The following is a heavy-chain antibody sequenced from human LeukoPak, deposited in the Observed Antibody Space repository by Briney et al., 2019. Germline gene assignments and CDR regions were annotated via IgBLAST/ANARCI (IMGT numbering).Heavy chain of an antibody. V-gene: IGHV4-61*03. J-gene: IGHJ4*02. CDR3: ARDRMQQRNFDY. Sequence: SETLSLTCTVSGVSVSRGGYCWGWIRQPPGKGLDWVGYIYYNGNTNYNPSLNTRVTISVDTCKTHFSLQLRSVTAADTAVYYCARDRMQQRNFDYWGQGSLVTASS. D-gene: IGHD6-13*01. CDR2: IYYNGNT. CDR1: GVSVSRGGYC.